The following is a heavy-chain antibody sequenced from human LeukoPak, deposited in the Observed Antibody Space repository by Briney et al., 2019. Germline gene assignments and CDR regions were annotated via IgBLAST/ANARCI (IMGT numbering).Heavy chain of an antibody. CDR3: ARDPIIVVPAAMRPGWFDP. V-gene: IGHV1-69*05. D-gene: IGHD2-2*01. J-gene: IGHJ5*02. CDR2: IIPIFGTA. Sequence: EASVKVSCKASGGTFSSYAISWVRQAPGQGLEWMGRIIPIFGTANYAQKFQGRATITTDESTSTAYMELSSLRSEDTAVYYCARDPIIVVPAAMRPGWFDPWGQGTLVTVSS. CDR1: GGTFSSYA.